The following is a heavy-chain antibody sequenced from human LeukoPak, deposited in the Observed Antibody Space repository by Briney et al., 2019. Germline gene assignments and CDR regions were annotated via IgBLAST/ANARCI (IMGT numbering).Heavy chain of an antibody. CDR3: ARVGIGILHIVVVTALGGAFDI. J-gene: IGHJ3*02. CDR2: INGDGRNI. V-gene: IGHV3-74*01. CDR1: GFTFSSYW. D-gene: IGHD2-21*02. Sequence: GGSLRLSCVASGFTFSSYWMHWVRQDPRKGLVWVSRINGDGRNINYADSVRGRFTISRDNAKNTLYLQMNSLRAEDTAVYYCARVGIGILHIVVVTALGGAFDIWGQGTMVTVSS.